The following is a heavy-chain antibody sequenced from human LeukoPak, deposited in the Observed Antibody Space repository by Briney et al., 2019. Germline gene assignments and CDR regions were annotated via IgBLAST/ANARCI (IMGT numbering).Heavy chain of an antibody. D-gene: IGHD4-17*01. J-gene: IGHJ6*02. CDR1: GGSISSGDYY. CDR2: IYHSGST. V-gene: IGHV4-30-4*01. CDR3: GRYGAHYYAMDV. Sequence: SETLSLTCTVSGGSISSGDYYWSWIRQPPGKGLEWIGYIYHSGSTYYNPSLKSRVTISVDTSKNQFSLKLTSVTAADTAVYYCGRYGAHYYAMDVWGQGTTVTVSS.